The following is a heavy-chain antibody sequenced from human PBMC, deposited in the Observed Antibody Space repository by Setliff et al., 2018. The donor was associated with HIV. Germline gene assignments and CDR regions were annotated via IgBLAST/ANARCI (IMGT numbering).Heavy chain of an antibody. D-gene: IGHD3-10*01. J-gene: IGHJ4*02. V-gene: IGHV4-39*07. CDR1: GGSISSSSYY. CDR3: ARLWFGELLYDY. CDR2: IYYSGST. Sequence: NPSETLSLTCTVSGGSISSSSYYWGWIRQPPGKGLEWIGSIYYSGSTYYNPSLKSRVTISVDTSKNQFSLKLSSVTAADTAVYYCARLWFGELLYDYWGQGTLVTVSS.